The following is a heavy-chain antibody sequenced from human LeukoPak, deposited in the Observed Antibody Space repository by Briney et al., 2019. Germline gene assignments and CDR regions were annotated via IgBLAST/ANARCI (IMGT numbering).Heavy chain of an antibody. CDR1: GVSISSSSYY. Sequence: SETLSLTCTVSGVSISSSSYYWGWIRQPPGKGLEWIGSIYYSGSTYYNPSLKSRVTISVDTSKNQFSLKLSSVTAADTAVYYCARVELIVALPTSFDPWGQGTLVTVSS. CDR3: ARVELIVALPTSFDP. V-gene: IGHV4-39*07. J-gene: IGHJ5*02. D-gene: IGHD5-12*01. CDR2: IYYSGST.